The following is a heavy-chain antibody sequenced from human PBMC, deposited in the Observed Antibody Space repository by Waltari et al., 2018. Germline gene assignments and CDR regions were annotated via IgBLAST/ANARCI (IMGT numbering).Heavy chain of an antibody. CDR2: IGSSGSTI. Sequence: EVQLVESGGGLVQPGGSLRLSCAASGFTFSSYEMNWVRQAPGKGLEWVSYIGSSGSTIYYADSVKGRFTISRDNAKNSLYLQMNSLRAEDTAVYYCARNPDDAFDIWGQGTMVTVSS. V-gene: IGHV3-48*03. J-gene: IGHJ3*02. CDR1: GFTFSSYE. CDR3: ARNPDDAFDI.